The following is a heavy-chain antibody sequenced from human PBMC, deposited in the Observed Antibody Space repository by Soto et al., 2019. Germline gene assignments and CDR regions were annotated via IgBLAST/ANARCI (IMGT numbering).Heavy chain of an antibody. CDR3: ARPVYDYIWGSYRYTKAFDI. V-gene: IGHV4-34*01. J-gene: IGHJ3*02. CDR1: GGSFSGYY. CDR2: INHSGST. D-gene: IGHD3-16*02. Sequence: SETLSLTCAVYGGSFSGYYWSWIRQPPGKGLEWIGEINHSGSTNYNPSLKSRVTISVDTSRNQFSLKLSSVTAADTAVYYCARPVYDYIWGSYRYTKAFDIWGQGTMVTVSS.